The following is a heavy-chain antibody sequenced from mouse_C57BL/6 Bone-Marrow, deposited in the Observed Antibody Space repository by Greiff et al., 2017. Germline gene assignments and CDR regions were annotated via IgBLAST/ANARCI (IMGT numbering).Heavy chain of an antibody. V-gene: IGHV1-64*01. CDR1: GYTFTGYW. J-gene: IGHJ2*01. CDR3: ARRGLNFDY. CDR2: IHPNSGST. Sequence: VQLQQPGAELVKPGASVKLSCKASGYTFTGYWMHWVKQRPGQGLEWIGMIHPNSGSTNYNEKLKSKATLTADKSSSTAYMQLSSLTSEDSAVYYCARRGLNFDYWGQGTTLTVAS. D-gene: IGHD3-3*01.